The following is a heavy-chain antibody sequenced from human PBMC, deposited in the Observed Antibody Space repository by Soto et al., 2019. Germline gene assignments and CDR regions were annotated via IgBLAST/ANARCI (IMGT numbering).Heavy chain of an antibody. D-gene: IGHD2-8*01. V-gene: IGHV3-33*01. CDR3: ARDCTNGVWILGGMDV. J-gene: IGHJ6*02. CDR1: GFTFSSYG. Sequence: QVQLVESGGGVVQPGRSLRLSCAASGFTFSSYGMHWVRQAPGKGLEWVAVIWYDGSNKYYADSVKGRFTISRDNSKKPQYLQMNSLTAEDKAVYYCARDCTNGVWILGGMDVWGQGTTVTVSS. CDR2: IWYDGSNK.